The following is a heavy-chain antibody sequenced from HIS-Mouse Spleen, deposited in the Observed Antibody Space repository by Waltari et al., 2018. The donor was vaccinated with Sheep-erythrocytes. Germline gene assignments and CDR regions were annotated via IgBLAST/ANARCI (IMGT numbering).Heavy chain of an antibody. V-gene: IGHV5-51*03. CDR2: HHPGDSAH. CDR1: GYSFTSDW. Sequence: EVQLVQSGAEVKKPGESLKISCKGSGYSFTSDWIGGLRQMHGKGLAWRGIFRTGLGIHHPGDSAHLYSPSFQCQVTISADKSSSTAYLQWSSLKASVTAMYYCARRTYYDFWRGYYTDAFDIWGQGTMVTVSS. D-gene: IGHD3-3*01. CDR3: ARRTYYDFWRGYYTDAFDI. J-gene: IGHJ3*02.